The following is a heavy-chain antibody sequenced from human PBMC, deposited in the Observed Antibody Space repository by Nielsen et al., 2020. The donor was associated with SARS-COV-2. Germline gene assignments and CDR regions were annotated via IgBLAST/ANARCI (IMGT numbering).Heavy chain of an antibody. D-gene: IGHD3-3*01. V-gene: IGHV1-3*01. Sequence: ASVKVSCKASGYTFTAYAVHWLRQAPGQRLEWMGWINAGTGNTDFSQKFQGRVTITRDAAANTIYMELSSLKSQDTAVSYCAGGGGRLRFLEWLLSYFDFWGQGTLVTVSS. CDR2: INAGTGNT. CDR3: AGGGGRLRFLEWLLSYFDF. J-gene: IGHJ4*02. CDR1: GYTFTAYA.